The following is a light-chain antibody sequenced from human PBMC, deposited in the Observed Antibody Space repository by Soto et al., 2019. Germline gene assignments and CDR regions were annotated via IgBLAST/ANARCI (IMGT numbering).Light chain of an antibody. J-gene: IGLJ1*01. CDR2: DVS. CDR3: CSYAGSHTVV. V-gene: IGLV2-11*01. Sequence: QSALTQPRSVSGSPGQSVTISCTGTSSDVGGYNYVSWYQQHPGKAPKLMIYDVSKRPSGVPDRFSGSKSGNTASLTISELPAEDEADYYCCSYAGSHTVVFRTGTKVTVL. CDR1: SSDVGGYNY.